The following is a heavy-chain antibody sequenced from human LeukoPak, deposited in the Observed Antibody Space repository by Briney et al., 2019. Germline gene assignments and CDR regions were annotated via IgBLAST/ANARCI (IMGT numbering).Heavy chain of an antibody. J-gene: IGHJ4*02. Sequence: EASVKVSCKASGYTFTGYYMHWVRQAPGQGLEWMGWINPNSGGTNYAQKFQGRVTMTRDTSISTAYMELSRLRSDDTAVYYCARDRYDFWSGYYPDYWGQGTLVTVSS. V-gene: IGHV1-2*02. CDR3: ARDRYDFWSGYYPDY. CDR1: GYTFTGYY. CDR2: INPNSGGT. D-gene: IGHD3-3*01.